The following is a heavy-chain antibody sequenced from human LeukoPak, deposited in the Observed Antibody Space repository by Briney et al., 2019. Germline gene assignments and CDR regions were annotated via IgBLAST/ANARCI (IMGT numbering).Heavy chain of an antibody. CDR1: GYSFTSYW. V-gene: IGHV5-51*01. CDR2: IYPGDSDT. CDR3: ARLGGADIVVVPAASPYYFDY. D-gene: IGHD2-2*01. Sequence: GESLKISCKGSGYSFTSYWIGWVRQMPGKGLEWMGIIYPGDSDTRYRPSFQGQVTISADKSISTAYLQWSSLKASDTAMYYCARLGGADIVVVPAASPYYFDYWGQGTLVTVSS. J-gene: IGHJ4*02.